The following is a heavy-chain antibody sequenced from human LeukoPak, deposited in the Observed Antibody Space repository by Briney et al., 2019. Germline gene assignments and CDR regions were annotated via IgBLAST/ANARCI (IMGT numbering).Heavy chain of an antibody. CDR3: ASIPGGFGELLWNGQVIFDY. Sequence: GRSLRLSCAASGFTFSSYAMHWVRQAPGKGLEWVAVISYDGSNKYYADPVKGRFTISRDNSKNTLYPQMNSLRAEDTAVYYCASIPGGFGELLWNGQVIFDYWGQGTLVTVSS. D-gene: IGHD3-10*01. V-gene: IGHV3-30*04. CDR2: ISYDGSNK. J-gene: IGHJ4*02. CDR1: GFTFSSYA.